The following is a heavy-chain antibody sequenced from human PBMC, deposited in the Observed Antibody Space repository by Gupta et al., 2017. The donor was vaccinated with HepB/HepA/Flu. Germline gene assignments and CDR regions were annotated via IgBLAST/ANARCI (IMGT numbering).Heavy chain of an antibody. CDR1: GYTFTSYD. CDR3: AREVRGSWNRPGRGRAAAGTWEIDP. Sequence: QVQLVQSGAEVKKPGASVKVSCKASGYTFTSYDINWVRQATGQGLEWMGWMNPNSGNTGYAQKFQGRVTMTRNTSISTAYMELSSLRSEDTAVYYCAREVRGSWNRPGRGRAAAGTWEIDPWGQGTLVTVSS. V-gene: IGHV1-8*01. D-gene: IGHD6-13*01. J-gene: IGHJ5*02. CDR2: MNPNSGNT.